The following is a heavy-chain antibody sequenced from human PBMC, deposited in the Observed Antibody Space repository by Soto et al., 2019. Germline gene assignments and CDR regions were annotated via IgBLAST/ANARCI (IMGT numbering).Heavy chain of an antibody. J-gene: IGHJ3*02. D-gene: IGHD3-10*01. V-gene: IGHV1-58*01. CDR3: AAESGTLWAFDI. CDR2: IVVGSGDT. CDR1: GFTFPHSA. Sequence: QMQLVQSGPEVKKPGTSVRVSCKASGFTFPHSAVQWVRETRGQRLEWIGRIVVGSGDTDYAQRFQDRPTLITDMSTNTAYMELSTLRSDDTAVYYCAAESGTLWAFDIWGQGTMVTVSS.